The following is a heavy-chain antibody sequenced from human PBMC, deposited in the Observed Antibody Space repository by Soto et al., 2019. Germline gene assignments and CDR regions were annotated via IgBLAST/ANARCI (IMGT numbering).Heavy chain of an antibody. V-gene: IGHV4-59*01. CDR1: GGSISSYY. CDR3: ARAEGYYFGY. J-gene: IGHJ4*02. Sequence: QVQLQESGPGLVKPSETLSLTCTVSGGSISSYYWSWIRQPPGKGLEWIGYISYGETTNYNPSLQSRVTISGDTSKNQFSLKLISVTAADTAVYYCARAEGYYFGYWGQGTLVTVSS. CDR2: ISYGETT.